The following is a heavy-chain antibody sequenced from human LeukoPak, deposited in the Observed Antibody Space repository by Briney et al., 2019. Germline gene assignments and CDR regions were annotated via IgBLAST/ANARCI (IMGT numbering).Heavy chain of an antibody. CDR1: GGSISSGSYY. CDR2: IYTSGST. D-gene: IGHD5-18*01. Sequence: SETLSLTCTVSGGSISSGSYYWSWIRQPAGKGLEWIGRIYTSGSTNYNPSLKSRVTISVDTSNNQFSLKLSSVTAADTAVYYCARGGYSYGYPYYYYYMDVWGKGTTVTISS. V-gene: IGHV4-61*02. J-gene: IGHJ6*03. CDR3: ARGGYSYGYPYYYYYMDV.